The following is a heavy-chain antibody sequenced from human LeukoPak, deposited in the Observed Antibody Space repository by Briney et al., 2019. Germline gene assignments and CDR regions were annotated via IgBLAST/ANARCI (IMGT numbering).Heavy chain of an antibody. Sequence: SETLSLTCTVSGGSISSYYWSWIRQPPGKGLEWIGYIYYSGSTNYNPSLKSRVTILVDTSKNQFSLKLSSVTAADTAVYYCANTYGSGSYYGIWGQGTLVTVSS. CDR1: GGSISSYY. D-gene: IGHD3-10*01. J-gene: IGHJ4*02. CDR2: IYYSGST. V-gene: IGHV4-59*01. CDR3: ANTYGSGSYYGI.